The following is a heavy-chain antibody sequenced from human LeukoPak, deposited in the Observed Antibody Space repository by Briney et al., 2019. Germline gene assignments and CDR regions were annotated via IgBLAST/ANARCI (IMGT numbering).Heavy chain of an antibody. V-gene: IGHV3-7*01. CDR1: GFTFSNYW. Sequence: GGSLRLSCVASGFTFSNYWLTWVRQAPGKGLEWVANINPDGSEKIYVDSVKGRFTISRDNAKNSLYLQMNSLRAEDTALYYCVRGVLTGLDYFDYWGQGTLVTVSS. CDR3: VRGVLTGLDYFDY. CDR2: INPDGSEK. D-gene: IGHD3-9*01. J-gene: IGHJ4*02.